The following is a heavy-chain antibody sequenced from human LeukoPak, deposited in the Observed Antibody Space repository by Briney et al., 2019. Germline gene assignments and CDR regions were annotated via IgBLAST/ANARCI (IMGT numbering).Heavy chain of an antibody. V-gene: IGHV4-38-2*02. Sequence: SETLSLTCTVSGGSISSYYWGWIRQPPGKGLEWIGSIYHSGSTYYNPSLKSRVTISVDTSKNQFSLKLSSVTAADTAVYYCARLMVRGVIDYWGQGTLVTVSS. CDR3: ARLMVRGVIDY. J-gene: IGHJ4*02. CDR2: IYHSGST. CDR1: GGSISSYY. D-gene: IGHD3-10*01.